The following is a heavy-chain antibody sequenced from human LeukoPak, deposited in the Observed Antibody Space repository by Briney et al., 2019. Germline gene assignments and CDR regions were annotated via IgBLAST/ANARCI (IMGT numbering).Heavy chain of an antibody. J-gene: IGHJ4*02. D-gene: IGHD3-10*01. CDR1: GFTFSSYS. CDR2: ISSSSSTI. CDR3: ARDTGMGSGSYYFSLDY. V-gene: IGHV3-48*02. Sequence: QPGGSLRLSCAASGFTFSSYSMNWVRQAPGKGLEWVSYISSSSSTIYYADSVKGRFTISRDNAKNSLYLHVNSLRDEDTAVYYCARDTGMGSGSYYFSLDYWGQGTLDTVSS.